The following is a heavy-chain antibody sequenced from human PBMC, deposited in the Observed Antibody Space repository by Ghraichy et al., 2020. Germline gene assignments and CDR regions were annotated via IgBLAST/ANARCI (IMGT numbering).Heavy chain of an antibody. D-gene: IGHD3-10*01. CDR2: ISSSSSYI. V-gene: IGHV3-21*01. CDR1: GFTFSSYS. J-gene: IGHJ6*02. Sequence: GGSLRLSCAASGFTFSSYSMNWVHQAPGKGLEWVSSISSSSSYIYYADSVKGRFTISRDNAKNSLYLQMNSRRAEDTAVYYCASGEDLRGYHYYYYYGMDGWGQGTTVTVSS. CDR3: ASGEDLRGYHYYYYYGMDG.